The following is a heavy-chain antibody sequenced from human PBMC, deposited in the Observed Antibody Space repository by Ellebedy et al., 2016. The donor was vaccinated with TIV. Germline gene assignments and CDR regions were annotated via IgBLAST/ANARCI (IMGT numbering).Heavy chain of an antibody. D-gene: IGHD3-16*01. J-gene: IGHJ4*02. CDR3: AKVFIGGGAY. CDR1: GFSFSTYW. V-gene: IGHV3-23*01. Sequence: GGSLRLXXAASGFSFSTYWMSWVRQAPGKGLEWVSAISGSGGSTYYADSVKGRFTISRDNSKNTLYLQMNSLRAEDTAVYYCAKVFIGGGAYWGQGTLVTVSS. CDR2: ISGSGGST.